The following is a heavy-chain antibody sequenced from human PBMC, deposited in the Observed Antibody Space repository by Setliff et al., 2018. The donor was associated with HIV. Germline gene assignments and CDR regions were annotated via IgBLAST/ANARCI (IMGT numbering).Heavy chain of an antibody. J-gene: IGHJ4*02. CDR2: VSYSGST. V-gene: IGHV4-59*01. CDR3: ARGAYRDGYDY. CDR1: GGSISGYY. Sequence: SETLSLTCSVSGGSISGYYWSWVRQPPGRGLQWIGYVSYSGSTSYNPSLNSRVIMSVDTSRDQFSLKLSSVTAADTAVYHCARGAYRDGYDYWGQGTLVTVSS. D-gene: IGHD5-18*01.